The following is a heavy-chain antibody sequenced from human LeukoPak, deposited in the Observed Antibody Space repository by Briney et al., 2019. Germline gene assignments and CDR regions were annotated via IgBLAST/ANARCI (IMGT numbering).Heavy chain of an antibody. CDR1: GGSISSSSYY. CDR3: ARLGAKSFSPFDY. V-gene: IGHV4-39*01. CDR2: IYYSGST. Sequence: SETLSLTCTVSGGSISSSSYYWGWIRQPPGKGLEWIGSIYYSGSTYYNPSLKSRVTISVDTSKNQFSLKLSSVTAADTAVYYCARLGAKSFSPFDYGGQGTLVTVSS. D-gene: IGHD1-26*01. J-gene: IGHJ4*02.